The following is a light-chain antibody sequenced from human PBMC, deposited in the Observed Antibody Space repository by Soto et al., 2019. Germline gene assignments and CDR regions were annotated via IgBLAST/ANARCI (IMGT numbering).Light chain of an antibody. CDR3: QNRMSYPIT. CDR2: AAS. CDR1: QDINTY. J-gene: IGKJ5*01. V-gene: IGKV1-9*01. Sequence: DIPLTQSPSFLSASVGDRVSIACRASQDINTYLAWYQQKPGKAPKLLIFAASTLQNGVPSRFSGSGSGTEFTVTITSLQPKDCATYYCQNRMSYPITFGQGTRLEVK.